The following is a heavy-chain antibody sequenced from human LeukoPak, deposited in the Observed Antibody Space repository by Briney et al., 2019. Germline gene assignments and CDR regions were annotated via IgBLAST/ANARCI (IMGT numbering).Heavy chain of an antibody. Sequence: GGSLRLSCAASGFTFSSYAMSWVRQAPGKGLEWVSAISGSGGSTYCADSVKGRFTISRDNFKNTLYLQMNSLRAEDTAVYYCGSSGYYLAFDYWGQGTLVTVSS. CDR3: GSSGYYLAFDY. V-gene: IGHV3-23*01. CDR2: ISGSGGST. J-gene: IGHJ4*02. CDR1: GFTFSSYA. D-gene: IGHD3-22*01.